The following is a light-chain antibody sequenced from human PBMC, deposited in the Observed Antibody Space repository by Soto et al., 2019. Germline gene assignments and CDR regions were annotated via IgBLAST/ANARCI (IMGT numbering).Light chain of an antibody. Sequence: IVMTQTPLSSPVTLGQPASISCRSRQSLVHRDGNTYLSWLQQRPGQPPRLLIYKISMRYSGVPYRFSGSGAGTDFTLKISRVEADDVGVYFCMQDTKHPWTFGQGTKVDIK. CDR3: MQDTKHPWT. CDR2: KIS. CDR1: QSLVHRDGNTY. J-gene: IGKJ1*01. V-gene: IGKV2-24*01.